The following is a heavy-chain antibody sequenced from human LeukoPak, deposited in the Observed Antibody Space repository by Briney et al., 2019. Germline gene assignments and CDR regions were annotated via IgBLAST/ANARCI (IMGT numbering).Heavy chain of an antibody. CDR2: INRGGSNT. Sequence: PGGSLRLSCAASGFTFSSYAMSWVRQAPGKGLVWVSRINRGGSNTDYADSVKGRFTISRDNAKNTLYLQMNSLSAEDTAVYYCAREETMGYWGQGTLVTVSS. CDR1: GFTFSSYA. CDR3: AREETMGY. D-gene: IGHD3-10*01. J-gene: IGHJ4*02. V-gene: IGHV3-74*01.